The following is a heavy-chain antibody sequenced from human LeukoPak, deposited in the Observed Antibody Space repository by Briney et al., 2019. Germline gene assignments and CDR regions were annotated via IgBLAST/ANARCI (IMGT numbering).Heavy chain of an antibody. CDR2: INHSGST. D-gene: IGHD4-17*01. CDR3: TRRGDYVEYFDL. Sequence: SGTLSLTCAVSGGSISSSNWWSWVRQPPGKGLEWIGEINHSGSTNYNPSLKSRVTISVDKSKNQFSLKLSSVTAADTAVYYCTRRGDYVEYFDLWGRGTLVTVSS. J-gene: IGHJ2*01. CDR1: GGSISSSNW. V-gene: IGHV4-4*02.